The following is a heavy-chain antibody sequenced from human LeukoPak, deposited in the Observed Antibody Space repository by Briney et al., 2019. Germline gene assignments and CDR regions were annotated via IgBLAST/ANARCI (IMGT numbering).Heavy chain of an antibody. CDR3: ARDRWELRHAFDI. J-gene: IGHJ3*02. Sequence: SETLSLTCTLSGGSISSYYWSWIRQPPGKGLEWLAYIHNSGRTNYNPSLKSRLTISLDTSKNQFSLNVRSVTAADTAVYYCARDRWELRHAFDIWGQGTMVTVSS. V-gene: IGHV4-4*08. CDR2: IHNSGRT. CDR1: GGSISSYY. D-gene: IGHD1-26*01.